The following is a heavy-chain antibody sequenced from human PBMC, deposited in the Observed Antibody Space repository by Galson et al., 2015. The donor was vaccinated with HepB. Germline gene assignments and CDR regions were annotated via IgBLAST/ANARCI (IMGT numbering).Heavy chain of an antibody. CDR3: AKDGQQRPS. Sequence: SLRLSCAASGFTFSSYGMHWVRQAPGKGLEWVAVIWYDGSNKYYADSVKGRFTISRDDSKNTLYLQMNSLRAEDTAVYYCAKDGQQRPSWGQGTLVTVSS. CDR2: IWYDGSNK. D-gene: IGHD6-13*01. J-gene: IGHJ4*02. V-gene: IGHV3-33*06. CDR1: GFTFSSYG.